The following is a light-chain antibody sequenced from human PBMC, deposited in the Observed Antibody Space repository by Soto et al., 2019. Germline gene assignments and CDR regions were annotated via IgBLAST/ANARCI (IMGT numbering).Light chain of an antibody. CDR1: QTVGSY. CDR2: DTS. Sequence: EIVMTQSPATLSVSPGERATLSCRASQTVGSYLAWFRQTPGQAPRLLIYDTSIRATGIPARFSGSGSGTDFTLTISSLEAEDFAVYYCQQYCVTPWTFGQGTKVDIK. J-gene: IGKJ1*01. V-gene: IGKV3D-15*01. CDR3: QQYCVTPWT.